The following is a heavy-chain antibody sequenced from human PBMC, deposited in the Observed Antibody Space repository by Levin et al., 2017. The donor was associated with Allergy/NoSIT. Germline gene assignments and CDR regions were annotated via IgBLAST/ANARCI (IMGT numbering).Heavy chain of an antibody. CDR3: ARGRDSSSWYGGFDP. D-gene: IGHD6-13*01. J-gene: IGHJ5*02. Sequence: SQTLSLPCAVYGGSFRGSYWSWIRQPPGKGLEWIGEINHSGSTNYNPSLKSRVTISVDTSKNQFSLKLSSVTAADTAVYYCARGRDSSSWYGGFDPWGQGTLVTVSS. V-gene: IGHV4-34*01. CDR1: GGSFRGSY. CDR2: INHSGST.